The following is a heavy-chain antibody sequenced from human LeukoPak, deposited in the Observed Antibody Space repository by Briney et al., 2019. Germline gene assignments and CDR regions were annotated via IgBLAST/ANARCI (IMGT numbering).Heavy chain of an antibody. CDR1: GFTFSSYS. CDR2: ISSSSSTI. Sequence: GGSLRLSCAASGFTFSSYSMNWVRQAPGKGLEWVSYISSSSSTIYYADSVKGRFTISRDNAKNSLYLQMNSLRAEDTAVYYCARDLGLIAAAAHWWYFDLWGRGTLVTVSS. J-gene: IGHJ2*01. CDR3: ARDLGLIAAAAHWWYFDL. V-gene: IGHV3-48*04. D-gene: IGHD6-13*01.